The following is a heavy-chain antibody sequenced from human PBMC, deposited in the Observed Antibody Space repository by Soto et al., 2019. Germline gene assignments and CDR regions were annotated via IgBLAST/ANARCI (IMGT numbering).Heavy chain of an antibody. V-gene: IGHV3-23*01. CDR3: AKGGYCSGGSCYSAVDY. D-gene: IGHD2-15*01. Sequence: EVQLLESGGGLVQPGGSLRLSCAASGFTFSSYAMSWVRQAPGKGLEWVSAISGSGGSTYYADSVKGRFTISRDNSKNTLYLQLNSLRAEDTAVYYCAKGGYCSGGSCYSAVDYLGQGTLVTVSS. CDR1: GFTFSSYA. J-gene: IGHJ4*02. CDR2: ISGSGGST.